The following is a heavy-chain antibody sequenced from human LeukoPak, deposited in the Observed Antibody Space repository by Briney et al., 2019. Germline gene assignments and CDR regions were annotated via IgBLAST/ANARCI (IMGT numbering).Heavy chain of an antibody. CDR3: ARARDCGSTSCWGLFDY. V-gene: IGHV3-7*01. J-gene: IGHJ4*02. CDR2: INQDGSEK. Sequence: GGSLRLSCAASGFTFSSYWMIWARQAPGKVLEWVAGINQDGSEKYYVDSVKGRFTISRDNAQNSLYLQMNSLRAEDTAMYYRARARDCGSTSCWGLFDYWGQGTLVPVS. D-gene: IGHD2-2*01. CDR1: GFTFSSYW.